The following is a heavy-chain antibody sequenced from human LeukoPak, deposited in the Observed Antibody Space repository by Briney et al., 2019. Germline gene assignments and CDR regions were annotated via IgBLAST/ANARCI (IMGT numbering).Heavy chain of an antibody. Sequence: EGSLRLSCAASGFTFSTYWMNWVSQAPGKGLEWVANIKQDGTEKYYVDSVKGRFTISRDNAKNSLSLQMNSLRVDDTAVYYCASSAAGLVHWGQGTLVTVSS. CDR1: GFTFSTYW. J-gene: IGHJ4*02. CDR2: IKQDGTEK. V-gene: IGHV3-7*02. D-gene: IGHD6-13*01. CDR3: ASSAAGLVH.